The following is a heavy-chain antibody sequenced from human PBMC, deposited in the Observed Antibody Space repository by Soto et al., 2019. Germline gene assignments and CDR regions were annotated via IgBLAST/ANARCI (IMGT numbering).Heavy chain of an antibody. J-gene: IGHJ3*02. CDR3: ATRGLVATGPHDAFDI. D-gene: IGHD5-12*01. Sequence: ASVKVSCKASGYTFTGYYMHWVRQAPGQGLEWMGWINPNSGGTNYAQKFQGWVTMTRDTSISTAYMELSRLRSDDTAVYYCATRGLVATGPHDAFDIWGQGTMVT. V-gene: IGHV1-2*04. CDR2: INPNSGGT. CDR1: GYTFTGYY.